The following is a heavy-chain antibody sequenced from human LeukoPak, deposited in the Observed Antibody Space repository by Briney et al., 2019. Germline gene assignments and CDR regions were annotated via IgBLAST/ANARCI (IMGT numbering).Heavy chain of an antibody. Sequence: GGSLRLSCAASGFTFSSYSMNWVRQAPGKGLEWVSSIGSSSSYIYYADSVKGRFTISRDNAKNSLYLQMNSLRAEDTAVYYCARVDYGDYELFDYWGQGTLVTVFS. CDR2: IGSSSSYI. CDR3: ARVDYGDYELFDY. CDR1: GFTFSSYS. V-gene: IGHV3-21*01. J-gene: IGHJ4*02. D-gene: IGHD4-17*01.